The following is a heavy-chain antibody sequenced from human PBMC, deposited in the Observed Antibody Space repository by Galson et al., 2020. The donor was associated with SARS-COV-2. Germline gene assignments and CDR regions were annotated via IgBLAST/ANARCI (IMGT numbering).Heavy chain of an antibody. CDR2: IKQDGSEK. Sequence: GGSLRLSCAASGFTFSNSWMTWVRQAPGKGLEWVANIKQDGSEKYYVDSVKGRFTISRDNAKNSLILQMNSLRGEDTAVYYCSRGGSTSSWYWRDWGQGTLVNVSS. CDR1: GFTFSNSW. J-gene: IGHJ4*02. V-gene: IGHV3-7*01. D-gene: IGHD6-13*01. CDR3: SRGGSTSSWYWRD.